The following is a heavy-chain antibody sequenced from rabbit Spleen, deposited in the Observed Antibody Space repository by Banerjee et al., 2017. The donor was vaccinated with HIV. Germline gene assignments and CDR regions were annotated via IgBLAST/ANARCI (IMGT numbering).Heavy chain of an antibody. CDR2: INSGNGDST. D-gene: IGHD1-1*01. V-gene: IGHV1S40*01. CDR3: ARDPNYASGHYIYSF. Sequence: QSLEESGGDLVQPGASLTLTCTASGFDFRNIDWINWVRQAPGKGLEWIGTINSGNGDSTYASWAKGRFTISKTSSTTVTLQLSSLTAADTATYFCARDPNYASGHYIYSFWGPGTLVTVS. CDR1: GFDFRNIDW. J-gene: IGHJ3*01.